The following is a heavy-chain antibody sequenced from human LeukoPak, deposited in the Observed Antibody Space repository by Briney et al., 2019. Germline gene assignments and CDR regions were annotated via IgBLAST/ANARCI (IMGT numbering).Heavy chain of an antibody. V-gene: IGHV3-33*06. Sequence: GRSLRLSCAASGFTFSSYGMHWVRQAPGKGLEWVAVIWYDGSNKYYADSVKGRFTISRDNSKNTLYLQMNSLRAEDTALYYCAKDPGRSGWSGDWYFDLWGRGTLVTVSS. D-gene: IGHD6-19*01. J-gene: IGHJ2*01. CDR1: GFTFSSYG. CDR2: IWYDGSNK. CDR3: AKDPGRSGWSGDWYFDL.